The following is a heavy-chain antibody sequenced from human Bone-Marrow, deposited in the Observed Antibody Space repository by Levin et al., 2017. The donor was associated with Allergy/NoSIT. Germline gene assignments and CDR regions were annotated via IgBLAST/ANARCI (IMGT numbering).Heavy chain of an antibody. J-gene: IGHJ4*02. Sequence: GESLKISCKASGYTFTSYYLHWVRQAPGQGLEWMGIINPGDAGSSHAQKFQGRVTMTRDTSTTTVYMELSSLRSEDTAVYYCARDKAFGGVIVSRYFDYWGQGTLVTVSS. CDR3: ARDKAFGGVIVSRYFDY. D-gene: IGHD3-16*02. V-gene: IGHV1-46*01. CDR2: INPGDAGS. CDR1: GYTFTSYY.